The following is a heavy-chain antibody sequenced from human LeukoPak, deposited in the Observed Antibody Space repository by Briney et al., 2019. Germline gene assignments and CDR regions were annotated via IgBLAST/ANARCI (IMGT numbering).Heavy chain of an antibody. CDR2: ISLSSSSI. V-gene: IGHV3-48*04. D-gene: IGHD3-9*01. J-gene: IGHJ4*02. Sequence: TGGSLRLSCAASGFSFSYYGMNWVRQAPGKGLEWISYISLSSSSIYYADSVKGRFTISRDNAKNSLYLQMNSLRAEDTAVYYCARDPSYYDILTGYPDYWGQGTLVTVSS. CDR1: GFSFSYYG. CDR3: ARDPSYYDILTGYPDY.